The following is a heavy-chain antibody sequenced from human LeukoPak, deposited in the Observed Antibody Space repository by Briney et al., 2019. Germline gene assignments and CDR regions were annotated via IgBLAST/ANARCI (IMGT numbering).Heavy chain of an antibody. D-gene: IGHD2-15*01. CDR3: ARARSQYCSGGSCSPAGYYYYGMDV. CDR1: GFTFSTYS. Sequence: GGSLRLSCAASGFTFSTYSMNWVRQAPGKGLEWVSYISSSSTIYYADSVKGRFTISRDNAKSSLYLQMNSLRAEDTAVYYCARARSQYCSGGSCSPAGYYYYGMDVWGQGTTVTVSS. CDR2: ISSSSTI. J-gene: IGHJ6*02. V-gene: IGHV3-48*04.